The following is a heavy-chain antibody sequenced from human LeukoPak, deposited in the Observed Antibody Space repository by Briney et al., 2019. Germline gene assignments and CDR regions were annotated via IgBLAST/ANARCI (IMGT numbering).Heavy chain of an antibody. CDR1: GFMFSSNW. Sequence: GGSLRLSCAASGFMFSSNWMSWVRLAPGKGLEWVANIKEDGTETYYVDPVKGRFTISRDNAKNSLYLQMNSLRVEDTAVYYCAKEGRSLQTYWGQGTLVTVSS. D-gene: IGHD5-24*01. V-gene: IGHV3-7*03. CDR3: AKEGRSLQTY. CDR2: IKEDGTET. J-gene: IGHJ4*02.